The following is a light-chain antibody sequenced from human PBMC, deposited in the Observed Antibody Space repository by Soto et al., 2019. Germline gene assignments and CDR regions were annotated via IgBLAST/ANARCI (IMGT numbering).Light chain of an antibody. CDR2: GSS. V-gene: IGKV1-5*01. CDR3: QQSDSMPWT. Sequence: VQMTQSHSTLSGSVGDRVTITCRASQTISSWLAWYQQKPGKAPRLLIYGSSSLQGGVPSRFSGSGSGTDFTLTISSLQPEDFATYYCQQSDSMPWTFGQVSNVDIK. CDR1: QTISSW. J-gene: IGKJ1*01.